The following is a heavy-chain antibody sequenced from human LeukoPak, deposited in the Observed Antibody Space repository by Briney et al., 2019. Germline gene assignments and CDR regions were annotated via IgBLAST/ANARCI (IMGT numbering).Heavy chain of an antibody. CDR2: IYTSGST. V-gene: IGHV4-4*07. CDR1: GGSISSYY. J-gene: IGHJ4*02. Sequence: SETLSLTCTVSGGSISSYYWSWIRQPAGKGLEWIGRIYTSGSTNYNPSLKSRVTISVDKSKNQFSLKLSSVTAADTAVYYCARSSSSSYYYYFDYWGQGTLVTVSS. D-gene: IGHD3-22*01. CDR3: ARSSSSSYYYYFDY.